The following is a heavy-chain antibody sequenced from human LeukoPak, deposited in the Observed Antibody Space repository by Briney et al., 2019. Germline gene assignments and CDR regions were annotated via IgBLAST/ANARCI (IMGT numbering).Heavy chain of an antibody. D-gene: IGHD6-19*01. CDR3: ARGSSGWYAHYYYYMDV. Sequence: PGGSLRLSCAASGFTFSSYSMNWVRQAPGKGLEWVSSISSSSSYIYYADSVKGRFTISRDNAKNSLYLQMNSLRAEDTAVYYCARGSSGWYAHYYYYMDVWGKGTTVTVSS. J-gene: IGHJ6*03. V-gene: IGHV3-21*01. CDR1: GFTFSSYS. CDR2: ISSSSSYI.